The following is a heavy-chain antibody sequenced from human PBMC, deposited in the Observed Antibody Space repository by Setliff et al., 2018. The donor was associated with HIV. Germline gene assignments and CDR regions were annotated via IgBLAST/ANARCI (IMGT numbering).Heavy chain of an antibody. D-gene: IGHD3-3*01. J-gene: IGHJ6*02. CDR2: INHSGNT. Sequence: PSETLSLTCTVPGDSIGSTNWWSWVRQPPGKGLEWIGEINHSGNTNYNPSLKSRVTISVDTSENQFTRNLNSVTAADTAVYYCAREGRITSFGVIIPGSNALDVWGQGTTVTVSS. CDR1: GDSIGSTNW. V-gene: IGHV4-4*02. CDR3: AREGRITSFGVIIPGSNALDV.